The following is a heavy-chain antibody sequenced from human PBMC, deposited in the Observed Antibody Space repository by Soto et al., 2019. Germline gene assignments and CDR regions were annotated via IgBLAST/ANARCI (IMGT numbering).Heavy chain of an antibody. J-gene: IGHJ4*02. CDR1: GGCFSGYY. D-gene: IGHD2-8*02. Sequence: SETLALTCAVYGGCFSGYYWTWIPQPPGTGLEWIGEINHSGITNYNPSLKSRVTISVDTSKNQFSLKLTSVTAADTAVYYCARDKITGLFDYWGQGTLVTVSS. V-gene: IGHV4-34*01. CDR3: ARDKITGLFDY. CDR2: INHSGIT.